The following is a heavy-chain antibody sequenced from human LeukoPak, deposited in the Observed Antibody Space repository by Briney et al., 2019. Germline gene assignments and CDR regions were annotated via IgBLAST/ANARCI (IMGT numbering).Heavy chain of an antibody. J-gene: IGHJ4*02. CDR1: GGSISSGSYY. CDR2: IYTSGST. CDR3: ATDRGADFYDS. Sequence: PSETLSLTCTVSGGSISSGSYYWTWLRQPAGKGLEWIGRIYTSGSTNYNPSLQSRVTISVDTSKNQFSLKLSSVTAADTALYYCATDRGADFYDSWGQGILVTVSS. D-gene: IGHD3-10*01. V-gene: IGHV4-61*02.